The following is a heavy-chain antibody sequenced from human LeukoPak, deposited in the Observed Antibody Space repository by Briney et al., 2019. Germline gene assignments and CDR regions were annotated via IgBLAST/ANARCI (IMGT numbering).Heavy chain of an antibody. CDR3: ASLDYDILTGSP. Sequence: SETLSLTCTVSGGSISSYYWSWVRQPPGKGLESSGYIYSSGSTNYNPSLKSRVNISVNTSKNQFSLKLSSVTAADTAVYYCASLDYDILTGSPWGQGTLVTVSS. CDR1: GGSISSYY. CDR2: IYSSGST. V-gene: IGHV4-59*01. J-gene: IGHJ4*02. D-gene: IGHD3-9*01.